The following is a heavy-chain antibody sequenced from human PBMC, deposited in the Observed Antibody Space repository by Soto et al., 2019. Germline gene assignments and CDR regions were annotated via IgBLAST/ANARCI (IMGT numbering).Heavy chain of an antibody. J-gene: IGHJ4*02. CDR3: ARVRIYGDSRDY. CDR2: ISSSSSTV. V-gene: IGHV3-48*02. Sequence: PGGSLRLSCAASGCTFSTYSMNWVRQAPGRGLEWVSSISSSSSTVYYADSVMGRFTISRDNAKNSLYLQMNSLRDEDTAVYYCARVRIYGDSRDYWGQGTLVTVSS. D-gene: IGHD4-17*01. CDR1: GCTFSTYS.